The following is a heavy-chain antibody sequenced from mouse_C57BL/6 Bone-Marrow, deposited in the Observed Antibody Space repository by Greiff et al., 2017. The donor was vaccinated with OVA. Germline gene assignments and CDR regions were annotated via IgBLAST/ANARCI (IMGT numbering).Heavy chain of an antibody. CDR1: DYTFTSYW. V-gene: IGHV1-72*01. D-gene: IGHD2-4*01. CDR3: ARGKGLGDYAMDY. CDR2: IDPNSGGT. Sequence: QVQLQQPGAELVKPGASVKLSCKASDYTFTSYWMHWVKQRPGRGLEWIGRIDPNSGGTKYNEKFKSKATLTVDKPSSTAYMQLSSLTSEDSAVYYCARGKGLGDYAMDYWGQGTSVTVSS. J-gene: IGHJ4*01.